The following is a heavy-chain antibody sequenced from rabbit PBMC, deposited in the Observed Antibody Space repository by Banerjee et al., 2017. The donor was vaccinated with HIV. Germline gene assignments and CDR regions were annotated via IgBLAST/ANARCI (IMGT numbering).Heavy chain of an antibody. D-gene: IGHD2-1*01. CDR2: IYAGSSGST. J-gene: IGHJ2*01. CDR1: GFSFSSYW. Sequence: QEQLEESGGDLVKPEGSLTLTCTASGFSFSSYWICWVRQAPGKGLEWIGCIYAGSSGSTYYASWAKGRFTISKTSSTTVTLQMTSLTAADTATYFCARGVAGGDFSAFDPWGQGTLVTDS. CDR3: ARGVAGGDFSAFDP. V-gene: IGHV1S45*01.